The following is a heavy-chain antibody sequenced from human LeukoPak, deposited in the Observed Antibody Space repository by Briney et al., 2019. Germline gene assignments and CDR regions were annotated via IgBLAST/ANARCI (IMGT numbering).Heavy chain of an antibody. J-gene: IGHJ4*02. CDR3: ARSRLGIGLDY. CDR1: GGSISSGSYY. Sequence: SETLSLTCTVSGGSISSGSYYWSWIRQPAGKGLEWIGRIYTSGSINYNPSLKSRVTISVDTSKNQFSLKLSSVTAADTAVYYCARSRLGIGLDYWGQGTLVTVSS. CDR2: IYTSGSI. V-gene: IGHV4-61*02. D-gene: IGHD7-27*01.